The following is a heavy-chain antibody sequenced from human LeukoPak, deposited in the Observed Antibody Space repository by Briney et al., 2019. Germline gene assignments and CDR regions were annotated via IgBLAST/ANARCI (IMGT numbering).Heavy chain of an antibody. J-gene: IGHJ3*02. CDR2: IYYSGST. CDR3: RVIVVRDAFDI. Sequence: SRTLSLTCTVSGGSISSGGYYWSWIRQHPGKGLEWIGYIYYSGSTYYNPSLKSRVTISVDTSKNQFSLKLSSVTAADTAVYYCRVIVVRDAFDIWGQGTMVTVSS. CDR1: GGSISSGGYY. V-gene: IGHV4-31*03. D-gene: IGHD3-22*01.